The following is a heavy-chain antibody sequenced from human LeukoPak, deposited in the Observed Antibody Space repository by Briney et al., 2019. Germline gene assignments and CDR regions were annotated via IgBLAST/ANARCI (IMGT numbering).Heavy chain of an antibody. CDR2: IIPIFGTA. D-gene: IGHD3-9*01. V-gene: IGHV1-69*13. CDR3: ALKYDILIPSFFDY. CDR1: GGTFSSYA. Sequence: SVKVSCKASGGTFSSYAISWVRQAPGQGLEWMGGIIPIFGTANYTQKFQGRVTITADESTSTAYMELSSLRSEDTAVYYCALKYDILIPSFFDYWGQGTLVTVSS. J-gene: IGHJ4*02.